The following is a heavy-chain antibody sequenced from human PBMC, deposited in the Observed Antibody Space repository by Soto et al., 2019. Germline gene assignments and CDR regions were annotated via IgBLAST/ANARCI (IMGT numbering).Heavy chain of an antibody. Sequence: EVQRVESGGGLIQPGGSLRLSCAASGFTFSNAWMHWVRQAPGKGLVWVSRINNDESSTTYADSVKGRFTISRDNGKNTLYLQMDSLRAEDTAVYYCARGRPWHYYFDFWGQGALVTVSS. D-gene: IGHD3-3*02. CDR3: ARGRPWHYYFDF. V-gene: IGHV3-74*01. J-gene: IGHJ4*02. CDR2: INNDESST. CDR1: GFTFSNAW.